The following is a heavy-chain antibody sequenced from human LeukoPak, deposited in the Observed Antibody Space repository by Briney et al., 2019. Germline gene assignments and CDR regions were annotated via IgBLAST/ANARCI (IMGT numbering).Heavy chain of an antibody. CDR3: ARRIGELRYFENWFDP. Sequence: SVRVSCKASGGTFSSYAISWVRQAPGQGLEWMGGIIPIFGTANYAQKFQGRVTITADESTSTAYMELSSLRSEDTAVYYCARRIGELRYFENWFDPWGQGTLVTVSS. J-gene: IGHJ5*02. V-gene: IGHV1-69*01. CDR2: IIPIFGTA. CDR1: GGTFSSYA. D-gene: IGHD3-9*01.